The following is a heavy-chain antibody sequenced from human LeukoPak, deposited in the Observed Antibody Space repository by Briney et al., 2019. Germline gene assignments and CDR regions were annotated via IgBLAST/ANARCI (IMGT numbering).Heavy chain of an antibody. J-gene: IGHJ5*02. V-gene: IGHV1-2*02. CDR3: ARSWAYNPTYWFDP. Sequence: GASVKVSCKASGYTFTSYGISWVRQAPGQGLEWMGWINPNSGGTNYAQKFQGRVTMTRDTSISTAYMELSRLRSDDTAVYYCARSWAYNPTYWFDPWGQGTLVTVSS. CDR1: GYTFTSYG. D-gene: IGHD1-14*01. CDR2: INPNSGGT.